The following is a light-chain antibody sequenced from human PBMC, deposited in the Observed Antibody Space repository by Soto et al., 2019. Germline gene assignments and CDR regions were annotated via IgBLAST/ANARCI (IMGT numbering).Light chain of an antibody. V-gene: IGKV1-5*03. CDR3: QQYRSYPWT. CDR1: QSIDSW. Sequence: DFQMTQSPSTLSASVGDRVTITCRASQSIDSWLAWYQQKPGKAPKFLIYQASHLQSGVPSRFSASGSGTEFTLTISSLQPDDFATYYCQQYRSYPWTFGHGTKVDIK. CDR2: QAS. J-gene: IGKJ1*01.